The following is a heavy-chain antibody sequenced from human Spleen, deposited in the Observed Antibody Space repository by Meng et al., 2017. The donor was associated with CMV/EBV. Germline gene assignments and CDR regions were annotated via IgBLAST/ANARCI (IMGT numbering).Heavy chain of an antibody. Sequence: ASGFTFSSYAMHWVRQAPGKGLEWVAVISNDGSNKYYADSVKGRFTISRDKSKNTLYLQMNSLRAEDTAVYYCARGTSQIVGAVDYWGQGTLVTVSS. V-gene: IGHV3-30-3*01. CDR2: ISNDGSNK. CDR1: GFTFSSYA. J-gene: IGHJ4*02. CDR3: ARGTSQIVGAVDY. D-gene: IGHD1-26*01.